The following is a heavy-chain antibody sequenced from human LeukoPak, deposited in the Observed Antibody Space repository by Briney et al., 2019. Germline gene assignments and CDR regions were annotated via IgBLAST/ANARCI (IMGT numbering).Heavy chain of an antibody. CDR2: VSSSSGFI. V-gene: IGHV3-21*01. D-gene: IGHD2-2*01. Sequence: PGGSLRLSCAASGFTFSSYSMNWVRQAPGKGLEWVSSVSSSSGFIYYADSVRGRFTISRDNAKNSLFLQMNSLRAEYTAVYYCSRTDCSITNCPVAMDVWGQGTTVTVSS. J-gene: IGHJ6*02. CDR3: SRTDCSITNCPVAMDV. CDR1: GFTFSSYS.